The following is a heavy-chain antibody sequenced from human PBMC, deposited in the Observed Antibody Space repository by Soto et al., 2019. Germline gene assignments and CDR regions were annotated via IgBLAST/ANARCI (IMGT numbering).Heavy chain of an antibody. CDR2: INPNGGIT. CDR3: ASSVNSAMAFDY. D-gene: IGHD5-18*01. J-gene: IGHJ4*02. CDR1: GYTFTHYY. V-gene: IGHV1-46*01. Sequence: QVQLVQSGAEVKKPGASVRVSCKASGYTFTHYYIHWVRQAPGQGLEWMGIINPNGGITTYAQRFRAGFSMTMDTSTRTGYLELSSVRSEDSAVYDCASSVNSAMAFDYWGQVTLVTVSS.